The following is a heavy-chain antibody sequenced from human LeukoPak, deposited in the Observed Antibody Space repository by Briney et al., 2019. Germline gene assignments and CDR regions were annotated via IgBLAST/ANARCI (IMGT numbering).Heavy chain of an antibody. CDR3: ARDKIVGPTTLDY. CDR2: IKQDGSEI. D-gene: IGHD1-26*01. CDR1: GFTFSGYW. J-gene: IGHJ4*02. Sequence: PEGSLRLSCAASGFTFSGYWMSWVRQTPEKGLEWVANIKQDGSEIYYVGSVKGRFTISRDNAENSLYLQMNSLRADDTAVYYCARDKIVGPTTLDYWGQGTLVTVSS. V-gene: IGHV3-7*01.